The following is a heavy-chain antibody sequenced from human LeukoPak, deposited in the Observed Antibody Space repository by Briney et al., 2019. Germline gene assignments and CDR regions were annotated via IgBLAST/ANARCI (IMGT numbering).Heavy chain of an antibody. CDR1: GYTFTGYY. D-gene: IGHD2-2*02. CDR3: ASFSIVVVPAAIVGVAFDI. Sequence: ASVKVSCKASGYTFTGYYMHWVRQAPGQGLEWMGWINPNSGGTNYAQKFQGRVTMTRDTSISTAYMELSRLRSDDTAVYYCASFSIVVVPAAIVGVAFDIWGQGTMVTVSS. V-gene: IGHV1-2*02. J-gene: IGHJ3*02. CDR2: INPNSGGT.